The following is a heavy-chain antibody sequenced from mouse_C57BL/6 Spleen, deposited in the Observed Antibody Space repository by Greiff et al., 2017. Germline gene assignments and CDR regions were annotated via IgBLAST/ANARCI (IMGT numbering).Heavy chain of an antibody. V-gene: IGHV7-3*01. CDR3: ARLYGNYVWYFDV. CDR1: GFTFTDYY. J-gene: IGHJ1*03. D-gene: IGHD2-1*01. Sequence: EVKLMESGGGLVQPGGSLSLSCAASGFTFTDYYMSWVRQPPGKALEWLGFIRNKANGYTTEYSASVKGRFTISRDNSQSSLYLQMNALRAEDSATYYCARLYGNYVWYFDVWGTGTTVTVSS. CDR2: IRNKANGYTT.